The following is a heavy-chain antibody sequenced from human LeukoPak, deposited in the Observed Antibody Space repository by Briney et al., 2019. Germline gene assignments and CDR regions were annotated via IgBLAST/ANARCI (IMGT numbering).Heavy chain of an antibody. CDR1: GFTFSNYW. CDR3: VRALYYYNGMDV. V-gene: IGHV3-7*01. J-gene: IGHJ6*02. CDR2: IKQDGSEK. Sequence: GGSLRLSFAASGFTFSNYWMTWVRQAPGKGLEWVANIKQDGSEKYYVDSVEGRFTISRDNAKNSLYLQMNSLRAEDTALYYCVRALYYYNGMDVWGQGTTVTVSS. D-gene: IGHD2-8*01.